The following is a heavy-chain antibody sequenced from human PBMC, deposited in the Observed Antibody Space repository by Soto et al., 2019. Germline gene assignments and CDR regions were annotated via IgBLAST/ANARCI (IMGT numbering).Heavy chain of an antibody. CDR3: ASLIAAAGPPHSPRYYYGMDV. CDR2: IIPIFGTA. CDR1: GDTFSSYA. J-gene: IGHJ6*02. V-gene: IGHV1-69*12. Sequence: QVQLVQSGAEVKKPGSSVKVSCKASGDTFSSYAISWVRQAPGQGLEWMGGIIPIFGTADYAQKFQGRVTITADESTSTAYMELSSLRSEDTAVYYCASLIAAAGPPHSPRYYYGMDVWGQGTTVNVSS. D-gene: IGHD6-13*01.